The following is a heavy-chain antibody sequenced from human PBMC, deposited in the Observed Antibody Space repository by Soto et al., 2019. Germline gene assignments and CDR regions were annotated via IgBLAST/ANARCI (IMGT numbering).Heavy chain of an antibody. J-gene: IGHJ3*02. CDR1: GFTFSSYA. V-gene: IGHV3-23*01. Sequence: EVQLLESGGGLVQPGGSLRLSCAASGFTFSSYAMSWVRQAPGKGLEWVSAISGSGGSTYYADSVKGRFTISRDNSKNTLYLQMNSLRAEDTAVYYCAKDWGVVVVPADISHFDAFDIWGQGTMVTVSS. CDR3: AKDWGVVVVPADISHFDAFDI. CDR2: ISGSGGST. D-gene: IGHD2-2*01.